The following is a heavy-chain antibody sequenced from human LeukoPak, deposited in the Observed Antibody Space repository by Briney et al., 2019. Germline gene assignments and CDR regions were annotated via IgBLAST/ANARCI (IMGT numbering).Heavy chain of an antibody. D-gene: IGHD2-2*01. J-gene: IGHJ5*02. CDR1: GGSISSYY. Sequence: SETLSLTCTVSGGSISSYYWSWIRQPPGKGLEWIGYIYYSGSTNYNPSLKSRVTISVDTSKNQFSLKLSSVTAADTAVYYCARDPIIVVVPVMFDPWGQGTLVTVSS. CDR2: IYYSGST. CDR3: ARDPIIVVVPVMFDP. V-gene: IGHV4-59*12.